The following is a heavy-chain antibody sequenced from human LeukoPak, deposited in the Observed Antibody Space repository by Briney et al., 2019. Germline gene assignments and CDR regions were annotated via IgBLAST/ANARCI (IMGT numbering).Heavy chain of an antibody. CDR3: AEYCSGGNCYSGLY. CDR1: GFTFSSYA. Sequence: GGSLRLSCSASGFTFSSYAMTWVRQAPGKGLEWVSTFSSSGGSTYYADSVKGRFTISRDSSKNTLFLQMSSLRAEDTAVYYCAEYCSGGNCYSGLYWGQGTLVTVSS. CDR2: FSSSGGST. D-gene: IGHD2-15*01. J-gene: IGHJ4*02. V-gene: IGHV3-23*01.